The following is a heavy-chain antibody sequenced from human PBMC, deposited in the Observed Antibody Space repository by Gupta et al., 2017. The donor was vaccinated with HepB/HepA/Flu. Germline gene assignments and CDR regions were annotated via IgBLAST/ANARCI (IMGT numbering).Heavy chain of an antibody. CDR1: GLTFSNCW. J-gene: IGHJ4*02. Sequence: GLTFSNCWKTWFRKPQGKGLWWGANIDPDGTENHYVDSGKGRFSISRDNARNSLYLRMNSLRDEDTAIYYCTRDLVRRTPGGVGVGGQGTLGSVAS. CDR3: TRDLVRRTPGGVGV. D-gene: IGHD3-10*02. CDR2: IDPDGTEN. V-gene: IGHV3-7*01.